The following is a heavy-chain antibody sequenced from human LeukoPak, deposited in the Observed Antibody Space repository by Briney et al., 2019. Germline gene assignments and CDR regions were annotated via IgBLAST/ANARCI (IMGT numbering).Heavy chain of an antibody. D-gene: IGHD7-27*01. CDR3: ARHVLTGGFVYYYYGMDV. V-gene: IGHV4-59*08. CDR1: GGSISSYY. J-gene: IGHJ6*02. Sequence: SETLSLTCTVSGGSISSYYWSWIRQPPGKGLEWIGYIYYSGSTNYNPSLKSRVTISVDTSKNQFSLKLSSVTAADTAVYYCARHVLTGGFVYYYYGMDVWGQGTTVTVS. CDR2: IYYSGST.